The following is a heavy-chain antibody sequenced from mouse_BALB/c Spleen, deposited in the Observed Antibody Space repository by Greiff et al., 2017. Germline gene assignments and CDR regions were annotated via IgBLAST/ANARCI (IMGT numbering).Heavy chain of an antibody. CDR3: ARYPTAGYAMDY. CDR2: INPSNGRT. J-gene: IGHJ4*01. Sequence: VQLQQPGAELVKPGASVKLSCKASGYTFTSYWMHWVKQRPGQGLEWIGEINPSNGRTNYNEKFKSKATLTVDKSSSTASMQLSSLTSEDSAVYYCARYPTAGYAMDYWGQGTSVTVSS. D-gene: IGHD1-2*01. CDR1: GYTFTSYW. V-gene: IGHV1S81*02.